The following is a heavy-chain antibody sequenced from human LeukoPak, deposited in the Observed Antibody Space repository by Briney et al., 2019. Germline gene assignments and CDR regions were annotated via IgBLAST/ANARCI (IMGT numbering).Heavy chain of an antibody. D-gene: IGHD4-17*01. CDR2: INPNSGGT. Sequence: ASVKVSCKASGYTFTGYYMHWVRQAPGQGLEWMGWINPNSGGTNYAQKFQGWVTMTRDTSISTAYMEPSRLRSDDTAVYYCARGSDDYGDYGLLDYWGQGTLVTVSS. CDR3: ARGSDDYGDYGLLDY. V-gene: IGHV1-2*04. J-gene: IGHJ4*02. CDR1: GYTFTGYY.